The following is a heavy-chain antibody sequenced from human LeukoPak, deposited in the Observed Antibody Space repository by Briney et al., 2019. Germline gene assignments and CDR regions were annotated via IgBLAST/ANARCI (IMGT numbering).Heavy chain of an antibody. V-gene: IGHV5-51*01. J-gene: IGHJ4*02. D-gene: IGHD3-10*01. CDR3: ARQYGSGSFDY. Sequence: GESLKISCKHSEYSFPNYCVGWVRQMPGKGLEWMGIIYPDDSDTRYSPSFQGRVTISVDKSINTAYLQWSSLKASDTAMCYCARQYGSGSFDYWGQGTLVTVSS. CDR2: IYPDDSDT. CDR1: EYSFPNYC.